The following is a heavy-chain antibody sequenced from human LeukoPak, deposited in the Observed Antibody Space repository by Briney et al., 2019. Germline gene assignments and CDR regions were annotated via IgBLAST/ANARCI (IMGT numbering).Heavy chain of an antibody. CDR2: INTDGSST. J-gene: IGHJ4*02. V-gene: IGHV3-74*01. CDR1: GFTFSSYW. D-gene: IGHD3-10*01. CDR3: ARGGYYGSGSSDY. Sequence: GGSLRLSCAASGFTFSSYWMHWVRQAPGKGLVRVSRINTDGSSTSYADPVKGRFTISRDNAKNTLYLQMNSLRAEDTAVYYCARGGYYGSGSSDYWGQGTLVTVSS.